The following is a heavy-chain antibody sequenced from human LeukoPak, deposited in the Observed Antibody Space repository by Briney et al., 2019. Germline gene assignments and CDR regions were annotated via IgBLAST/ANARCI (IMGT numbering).Heavy chain of an antibody. V-gene: IGHV1-2*02. CDR2: ITPNSGGT. D-gene: IGHD2-2*01. Sequence: GASVTVCCKASGYTFTGYYFHWVRQPPGQGLEWMGWITPNSGGTNYAQKFQGRVTMTRDTSISTAYMELSRLRSDDTAVYYCARDGDIVVVPAAIPESWGQGTLVTVSS. CDR1: GYTFTGYY. CDR3: ARDGDIVVVPAAIPES. J-gene: IGHJ4*02.